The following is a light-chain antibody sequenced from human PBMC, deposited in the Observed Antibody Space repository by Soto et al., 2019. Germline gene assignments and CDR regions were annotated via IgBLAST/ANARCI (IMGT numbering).Light chain of an antibody. V-gene: IGKV3-20*01. Sequence: EIVLTQSPGTLSLSPGERATLSCRASQTITLNYLAWYQQKPGQAPRLLIYGVSTRATGIPDKFSGSGSGTDFTLTISRLEPEYFAVYDCQQYGSSPFTVGPGSKVDIK. CDR2: GVS. CDR1: QTITLNY. J-gene: IGKJ3*01. CDR3: QQYGSSPFT.